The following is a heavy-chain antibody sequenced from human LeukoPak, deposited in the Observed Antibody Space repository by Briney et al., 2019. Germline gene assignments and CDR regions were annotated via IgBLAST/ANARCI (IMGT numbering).Heavy chain of an antibody. Sequence: ASVRVSCKTSGYAFTDYYIHWVRQAPGQGLEWMGWLNPGSGGTNYAQRFQGRATMTRDTSITTAYMGLSSLTSDDTAVYHCARGGKAFATGAFDIWGQGTMVTVSS. V-gene: IGHV1-2*02. CDR2: LNPGSGGT. D-gene: IGHD1-26*01. CDR3: ARGGKAFATGAFDI. J-gene: IGHJ3*02. CDR1: GYAFTDYY.